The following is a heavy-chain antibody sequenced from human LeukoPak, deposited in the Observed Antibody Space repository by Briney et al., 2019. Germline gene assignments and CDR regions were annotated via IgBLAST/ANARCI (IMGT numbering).Heavy chain of an antibody. CDR2: ISGSGGST. CDR1: GFTFSSYA. D-gene: IGHD2-2*01. J-gene: IGHJ4*02. V-gene: IGHV3-23*01. Sequence: GGSLRLSCAASGFTFSSYAMSWVRQAPGKGLEWVSAISGSGGSTYYADSVKGRFTIPRDDSKNTLYLQMNSVRAEDTAVYYCAKGFSSTTPRGYFDYWGQGTLVTVSS. CDR3: AKGFSSTTPRGYFDY.